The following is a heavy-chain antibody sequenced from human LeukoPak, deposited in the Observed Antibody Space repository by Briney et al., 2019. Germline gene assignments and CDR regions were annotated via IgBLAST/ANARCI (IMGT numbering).Heavy chain of an antibody. CDR3: ARGGVSKRSFDY. V-gene: IGHV4-34*01. J-gene: IGHJ4*02. D-gene: IGHD5/OR15-5a*01. CDR2: INHSGGT. CDR1: GGSFSGYY. Sequence: SETLSLTCAVYGGSFSGYYWSWIRQPPGKGLEWIGEINHSGGTNYNPSLKSRVTISVDTSKNQFSLKLSSVTAADTAVYYCARGGVSKRSFDYWGQGNLVTVSS.